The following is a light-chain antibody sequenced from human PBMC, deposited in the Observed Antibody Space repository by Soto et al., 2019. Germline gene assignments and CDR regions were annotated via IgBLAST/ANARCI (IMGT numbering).Light chain of an antibody. V-gene: IGLV2-8*01. CDR3: CSYAASNTFV. Sequence: QSVLTQPPSASGSPGQSVTISCTGTSSDVGGYDYVSWYQQHPGKAPKLMIYDVSKRPSGVPDRFSGSKSGNTASLTISGLQAEDEADYYCCSYAASNTFVFGTGTKVTVL. J-gene: IGLJ1*01. CDR1: SSDVGGYDY. CDR2: DVS.